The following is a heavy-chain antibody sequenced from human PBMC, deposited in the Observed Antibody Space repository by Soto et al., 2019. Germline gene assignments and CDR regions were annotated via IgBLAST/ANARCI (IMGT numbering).Heavy chain of an antibody. Sequence: EVQLLESGGGLVQPGGSLRLSCAASGFTFSSYAMSWVRQAPGKGLEWVSAISGSGGSTYYADSVKGRFTISRDNSKNTLYLQMNGLRAEDTAVYYCAKDAPIVDTITYYFDYWGQGTLVTVSS. J-gene: IGHJ4*02. V-gene: IGHV3-23*01. D-gene: IGHD5-12*01. CDR3: AKDAPIVDTITYYFDY. CDR1: GFTFSSYA. CDR2: ISGSGGST.